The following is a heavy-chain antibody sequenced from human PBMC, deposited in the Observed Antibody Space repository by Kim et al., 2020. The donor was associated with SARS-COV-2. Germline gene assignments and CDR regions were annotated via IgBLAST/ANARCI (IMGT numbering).Heavy chain of an antibody. CDR1: GYTLTELS. J-gene: IGHJ5*02. CDR2: FDPEDGET. Sequence: ASVKVSCKVSGYTLTELSMHWVRQAPGKGLEWMGGFDPEDGETIYAQKFQGRVTMTEDTSTDTAYMELSSLRSEDTAVYYCATAPAIAVAGKGVNNWFGPWGQGTLVTVSS. D-gene: IGHD6-19*01. CDR3: ATAPAIAVAGKGVNNWFGP. V-gene: IGHV1-24*01.